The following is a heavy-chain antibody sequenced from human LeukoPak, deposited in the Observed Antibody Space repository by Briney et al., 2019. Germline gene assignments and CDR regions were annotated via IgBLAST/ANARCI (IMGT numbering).Heavy chain of an antibody. CDR2: ISDSGSAI. Sequence: GGSLRLSCAASGFTFSSYAMNWVRQAPGKGLEWISYISDSGSAIYYADSLKGRFTIFRDNAKNSLFLQMNSLRAEDTAVYYCARGGAGYTGSPPYFFYYGLDVWGRGTTVTVSS. D-gene: IGHD1-26*01. V-gene: IGHV3-48*03. CDR1: GFTFSSYA. J-gene: IGHJ6*02. CDR3: ARGGAGYTGSPPYFFYYGLDV.